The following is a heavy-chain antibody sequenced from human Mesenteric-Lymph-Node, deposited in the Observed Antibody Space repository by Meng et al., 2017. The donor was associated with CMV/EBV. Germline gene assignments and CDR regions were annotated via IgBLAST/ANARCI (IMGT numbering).Heavy chain of an antibody. V-gene: IGHV3-33*01. CDR1: GVTFNKYG. D-gene: IGHD3-16*01. J-gene: IGHJ5*02. Sequence: LSCVASGVTFNKYGMPWVRQAPGKGLEWVAVIWSNGWTTDYADSVKGRFTISRDNSKNTLYLQMNGLRAEDTAVYYCAGDGGGMPFDPWGRGTLVTVSS. CDR3: AGDGGGMPFDP. CDR2: IWSNGWTT.